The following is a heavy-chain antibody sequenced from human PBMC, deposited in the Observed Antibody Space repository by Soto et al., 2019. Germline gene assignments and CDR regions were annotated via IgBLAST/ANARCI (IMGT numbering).Heavy chain of an antibody. CDR1: GFTFSSYA. CDR2: ISGSGRST. D-gene: IGHD3-3*01. J-gene: IGHJ5*02. Sequence: PGGSLRLSCAASGFTFSSYAMSWVRQAPGKGLEWVSTISGSGRSTDYADSVKGRFTISRDNSKNTVYLQMNSLRAEDTAVYYCAKEIGASTYYDFPFDPWGQGTLVTVSS. CDR3: AKEIGASTYYDFPFDP. V-gene: IGHV3-23*01.